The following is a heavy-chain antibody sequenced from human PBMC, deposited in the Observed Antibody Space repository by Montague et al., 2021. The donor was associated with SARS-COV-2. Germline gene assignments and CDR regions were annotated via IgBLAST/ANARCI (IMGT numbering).Heavy chain of an antibody. D-gene: IGHD3-22*01. CDR1: GGSFSDYY. CDR3: ARGRVDTTMILVCFTGAAHCFDS. V-gene: IGHV4-34*01. J-gene: IGHJ4*02. Sequence: SETLSLTCAVYGGSFSDYYWTWIRQPPGKGLEWLGEVNHSGRINYNPSLKSRITISVDTSKNQFSLRLSSVTAADTAVYYCARGRVDTTMILVCFTGAAHCFDSWGQGTLVSVSS. CDR2: VNHSGRI.